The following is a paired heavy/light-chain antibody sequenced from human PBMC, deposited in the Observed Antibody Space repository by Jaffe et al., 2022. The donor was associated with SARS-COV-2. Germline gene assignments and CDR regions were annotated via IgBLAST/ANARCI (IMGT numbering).Light chain of an antibody. Sequence: QPALIQPASVSGSPGQSITISCTGTSSDVGVYNYVSWYQHHPGRAPKLIIYDVSNRPSGVSNHFSGSKSGNTASLTISGLQAEDEADYYCSSYTSSSTLVFGGGTKLTVL. CDR1: SSDVGVYNY. CDR2: DVS. V-gene: IGLV2-14*03. J-gene: IGLJ3*02. CDR3: SSYTSSSTLV.
Heavy chain of an antibody. J-gene: IGHJ4*02. CDR2: ITSGGST. Sequence: EVQLLESGGNLVQPGGSLRLSCAASGFTFSSYAMSWVRQAPGKGLEWVSGITSGGSTYYADSVKGRFTISRDFYKNTLYLQVNSLRAEDTAVYYCAKGLYNNGWYRGFDHWGQGTPVTVSS. D-gene: IGHD6-19*01. CDR3: AKGLYNNGWYRGFDH. V-gene: IGHV3-23*01. CDR1: GFTFSSYA.